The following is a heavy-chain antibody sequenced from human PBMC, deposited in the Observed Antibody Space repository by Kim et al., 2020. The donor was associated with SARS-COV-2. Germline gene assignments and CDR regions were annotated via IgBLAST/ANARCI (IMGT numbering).Heavy chain of an antibody. V-gene: IGHV4-39*01. D-gene: IGHD1-7*01. CDR2: VSYIGNT. CDR3: ARGSSSGTNRLDS. CDR1: GGSISGYF. Sequence: SETLSLTCNVYGGSISGYFWGWIRQPPGKGLEWIGSVSYIGNTHYNPSLKTRLTISVDTSKNQLSLNLKSVTATDTAVYHCARGSSSGTNRLDSWGQGTLVTVSS. J-gene: IGHJ4*02.